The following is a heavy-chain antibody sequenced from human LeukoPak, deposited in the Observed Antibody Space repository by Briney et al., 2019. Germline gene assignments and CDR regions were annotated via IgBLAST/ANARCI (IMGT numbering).Heavy chain of an antibody. CDR2: VNPNSGGT. CDR3: ARERPFDF. V-gene: IGHV1-2*02. Sequence: ASVKVSCKASGYTFTGYYTHWVRQAPGQGLEWMGWVNPNSGGTNYAQKFQGRVTMTRDTSITTAYMELSSLRSDDTAVYYCARERPFDFWGQGSLVTVSS. J-gene: IGHJ4*02. CDR1: GYTFTGYY.